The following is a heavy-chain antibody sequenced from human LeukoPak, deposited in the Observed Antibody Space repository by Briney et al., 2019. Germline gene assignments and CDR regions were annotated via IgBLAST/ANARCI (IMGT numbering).Heavy chain of an antibody. CDR1: GGXISGSSYY. CDR2: GFYSGSA. D-gene: IGHD4-17*01. J-gene: IGHJ4*02. CDR3: ARLRGAMTPVTSDFDY. V-gene: IGHV4-39*01. Sequence: PSETLSLTCTVSGGXISGSSYYWAWIRQPPGKGLEWLGSGFYSGSAYYNPSLKSRLTISVDTSKNQFSLDLRSVTAADTAVYYCARLRGAMTPVTSDFDYWGQGILVTVSS.